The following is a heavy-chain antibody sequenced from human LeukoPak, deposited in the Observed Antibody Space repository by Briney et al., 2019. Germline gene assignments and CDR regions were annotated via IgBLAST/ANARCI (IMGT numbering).Heavy chain of an antibody. CDR3: ARDLSVNAFDI. J-gene: IGHJ3*02. V-gene: IGHV4-61*08. D-gene: IGHD2/OR15-2a*01. CDR1: GGSISSGDYY. Sequence: SQTLSLTCTVSGGSISSGDYYWSWIRQPPGKGLEWIAYMHGSGSPNYNPSLASRLTLSVDATENLLSLKLTSVTAADTAVYFCARDLSVNAFDIWGQGTLVTVSS. CDR2: MHGSGSP.